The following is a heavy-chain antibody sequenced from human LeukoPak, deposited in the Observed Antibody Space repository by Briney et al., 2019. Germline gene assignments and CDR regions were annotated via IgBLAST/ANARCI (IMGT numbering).Heavy chain of an antibody. CDR3: ARPVRFGELSPHGY. CDR2: INHSGST. Sequence: SETLSLTCAVYGGSFSGYYWSWIRQPPGKGLEWIGEINHSGSTNYNPSLKSRVTISVDTSKNQFSLKASSVTAADTAVYYCARPVRFGELSPHGYWGQGTLVTVSS. J-gene: IGHJ4*02. D-gene: IGHD3-10*01. V-gene: IGHV4-34*01. CDR1: GGSFSGYY.